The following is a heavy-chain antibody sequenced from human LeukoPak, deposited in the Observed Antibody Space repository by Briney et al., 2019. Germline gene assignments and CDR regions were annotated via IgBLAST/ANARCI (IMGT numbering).Heavy chain of an antibody. CDR2: ISDTGSA. V-gene: IGHV4-59*08. CDR1: GGSVSSSY. J-gene: IGHJ4*02. D-gene: IGHD6-19*01. Sequence: SETLSLTCTVSGGSVSSSYWSWIRQPPGKGLEWIGYISDTGSANYNPSLKGRVTISIHSSPNQFSLELGSVTAADTAMYYCARAVAGGDRSRLYIGGWYYFDNWGQGTLVTVSS. CDR3: ARAVAGGDRSRLYIGGWYYFDN.